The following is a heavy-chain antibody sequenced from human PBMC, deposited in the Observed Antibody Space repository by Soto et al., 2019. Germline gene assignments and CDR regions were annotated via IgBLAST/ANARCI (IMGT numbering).Heavy chain of an antibody. CDR1: GGSISSYY. CDR2: IYYSGST. V-gene: IGHV4-59*01. CDR3: ARDSSGYHNWFDP. Sequence: SETLSLNCTVSGGSISSYYWSWIRQPPGKGLEWIGYIYYSGSTNYNPSLKSRVTISVDTSKNQFSLKLSSVTAADTAVYYCARDSSGYHNWFDPWGQGTLVTVS. D-gene: IGHD3-22*01. J-gene: IGHJ5*02.